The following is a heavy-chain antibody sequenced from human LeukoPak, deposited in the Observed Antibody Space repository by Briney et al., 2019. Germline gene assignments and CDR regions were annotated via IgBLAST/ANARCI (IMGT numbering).Heavy chain of an antibody. CDR1: GYIFTSYA. V-gene: IGHV1-3*01. J-gene: IGHJ4*02. D-gene: IGHD1-26*01. CDR3: ARDSVGASLIYFDY. CDR2: INAGNGNT. Sequence: ASVKVSCKASGYIFTSYAMHWVRQAPGQRLEWMGWINAGNGNTKYSQKFQGRVTITSDTSASIAYMDLSSLRSEDTAVYYCARDSVGASLIYFDYWGQGTPVTVSS.